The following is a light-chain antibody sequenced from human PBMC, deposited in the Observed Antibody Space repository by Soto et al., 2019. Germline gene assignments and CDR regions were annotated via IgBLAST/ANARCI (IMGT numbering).Light chain of an antibody. Sequence: QSALTQPPSVSGAPGQRVTISCTGSSPNIGAGYDVHWYQHLPGTAPKLLIYANNNRPSGVPDRFSGSKSGTSASLAITGLQAEDEADYYCQSYDSSLSGSWVFGGGTKLTVL. CDR2: ANN. CDR3: QSYDSSLSGSWV. J-gene: IGLJ3*02. CDR1: SPNIGAGYD. V-gene: IGLV1-40*01.